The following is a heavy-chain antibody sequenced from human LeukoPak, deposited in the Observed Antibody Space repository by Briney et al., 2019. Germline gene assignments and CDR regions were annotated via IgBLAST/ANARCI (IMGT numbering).Heavy chain of an antibody. CDR2: IYYSGST. D-gene: IGHD3-16*01. J-gene: IGHJ3*02. CDR3: ARDYYDYVWGTERDAFDI. CDR1: GGSISSSSYF. V-gene: IGHV4-39*07. Sequence: SETLSLTCTVSGGSISSSSYFWGWIRQPPGKGLEWIGSIYYSGSTYYNPSLKSRVTISVDTSKNQFSLKLSSVTAADTAVYYCARDYYDYVWGTERDAFDIWGQGTMVTVSS.